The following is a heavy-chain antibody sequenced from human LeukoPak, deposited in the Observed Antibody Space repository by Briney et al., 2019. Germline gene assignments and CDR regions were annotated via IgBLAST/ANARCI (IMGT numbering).Heavy chain of an antibody. CDR1: GFTFSSYA. CDR3: ASSPPVH. D-gene: IGHD6-6*01. Sequence: GGSLRLSCAASGFTFSSYAMHWVRQAPGKGLEWVAVISYDGSNKYYADSVKGRFTISRDNSKNTPYLQMNSLRAEDTAVYYCASSPPVHWGQGTLVTVSS. J-gene: IGHJ4*02. V-gene: IGHV3-30-3*01. CDR2: ISYDGSNK.